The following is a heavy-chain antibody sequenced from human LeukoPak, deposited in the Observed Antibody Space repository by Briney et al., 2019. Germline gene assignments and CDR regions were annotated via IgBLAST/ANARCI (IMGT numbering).Heavy chain of an antibody. V-gene: IGHV1-69*05. Sequence: SVKVSCKAPGGTFSSYAISWVRQAPGQGLEWMGRIIPIFGTANYAQKFQGRVTITTDESTSTAYMELSSLRSEDTAVYYCARGSGWFPFDYWGQGTLVTVSS. CDR1: GGTFSSYA. CDR2: IIPIFGTA. CDR3: ARGSGWFPFDY. D-gene: IGHD6-19*01. J-gene: IGHJ4*02.